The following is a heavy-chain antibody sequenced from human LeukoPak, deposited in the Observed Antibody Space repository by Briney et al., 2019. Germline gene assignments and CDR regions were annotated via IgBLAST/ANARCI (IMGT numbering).Heavy chain of an antibody. Sequence: GGSLRLSCAASGFTFSNAWMTWVRQAPGKGLEWVGHMKSKTAGGTTEYAAPVKGRFTISRDHSKNMLYLQMNSLKTEDAAVYYCTAWTSHWGEGTLVIVSS. CDR3: TAWTSH. CDR2: MKSKTAGGTT. CDR1: GFTFSNAW. D-gene: IGHD3/OR15-3a*01. V-gene: IGHV3-15*01. J-gene: IGHJ4*02.